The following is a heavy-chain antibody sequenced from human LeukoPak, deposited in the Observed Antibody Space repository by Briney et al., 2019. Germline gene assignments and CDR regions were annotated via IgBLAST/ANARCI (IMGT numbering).Heavy chain of an antibody. CDR1: GFTFSSYS. CDR3: ARDNLGAFDY. J-gene: IGHJ4*02. CDR2: ISSSSSYI. Sequence: GGSLRLSCAASGFTFSSYSMNWVRQAPGKGLEWVSSISSSSSYIYYADSVKGRFTISRDNAKNSRYLQMNSLRAEDTAVYYCARDNLGAFDYWGQGTLVTVSS. D-gene: IGHD1-26*01. V-gene: IGHV3-21*01.